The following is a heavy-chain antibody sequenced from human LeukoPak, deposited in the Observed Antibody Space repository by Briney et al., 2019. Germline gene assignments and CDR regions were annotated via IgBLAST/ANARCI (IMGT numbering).Heavy chain of an antibody. D-gene: IGHD3-3*01. J-gene: IGHJ4*02. CDR2: IKSITDGGTT. CDR1: GFTFSNSD. Sequence: GGSLRLSCAASGFTFSNSDMNWVRQAPGKGLEWVGRIKSITDGGTTDYAAPVKGRFTISRDDSKNTLYLQMTNLKIEDTAVYYCTLTTKGDFWSGFYTYDYWGQGTLVTVSS. V-gene: IGHV3-15*01. CDR3: TLTTKGDFWSGFYTYDY.